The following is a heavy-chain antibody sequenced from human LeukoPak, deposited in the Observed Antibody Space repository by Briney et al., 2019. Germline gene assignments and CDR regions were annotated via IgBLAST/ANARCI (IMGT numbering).Heavy chain of an antibody. Sequence: ASVKVSCKASGYTFTSYYMHWVRQAPGQGLEWMGIINPSGGSTTYAQKFQGRVTMTSDTSTGTVYMELSSLRSDDTAVYYCARRGILTGYMFDYWGQGTLATVSS. J-gene: IGHJ4*02. D-gene: IGHD3-9*01. CDR3: ARRGILTGYMFDY. CDR2: INPSGGST. V-gene: IGHV1-46*03. CDR1: GYTFTSYY.